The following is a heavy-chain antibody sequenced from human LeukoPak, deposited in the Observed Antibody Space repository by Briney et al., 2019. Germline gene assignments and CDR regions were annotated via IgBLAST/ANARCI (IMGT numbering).Heavy chain of an antibody. CDR1: GFTFSSYA. CDR3: ARDSYGDYSAFDI. CDR2: ISYDGSNK. D-gene: IGHD4-17*01. V-gene: IGHV3-30-3*01. Sequence: GGSLRLSCAASGFTFSSYAMHWVRQAPGKGLEWVAVISYDGSNKYYADSVKGRFTISRDNSKNTLYLQMNSLRAEDTAVYYCARDSYGDYSAFDIWGQGTMVTVSS. J-gene: IGHJ3*02.